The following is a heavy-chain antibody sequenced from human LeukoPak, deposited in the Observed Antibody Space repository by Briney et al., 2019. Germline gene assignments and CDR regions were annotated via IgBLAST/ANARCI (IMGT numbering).Heavy chain of an antibody. J-gene: IGHJ4*02. D-gene: IGHD5-18*01. Sequence: SETLSLTCAVSGGSISSGGYSWSWIRQPPGKGLEWIGYIYHSGSTYYNPSLKSRVTISVDRSKNQFSLKLSSVTAADTAVYYCARNNVDTAIDYWGQGTLVTVFS. V-gene: IGHV4-30-2*01. CDR3: ARNNVDTAIDY. CDR1: GGSISSGGYS. CDR2: IYHSGST.